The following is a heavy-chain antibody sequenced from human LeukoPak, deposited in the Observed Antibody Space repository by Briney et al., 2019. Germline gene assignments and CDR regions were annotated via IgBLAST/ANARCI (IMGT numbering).Heavy chain of an antibody. CDR2: INPNSGGT. J-gene: IGHJ3*02. V-gene: IGHV1-2*02. Sequence: ASVKVSCKASGYTFTGYYMHWVRQAPGQGPEWMGWINPNSGGTNYAQKFQGRVTMTRDTSISTAYMELSRLRSDDTAVYYCARCKNYYDSSDAFDIWGQGTMVTVSS. CDR1: GYTFTGYY. CDR3: ARCKNYYDSSDAFDI. D-gene: IGHD3-22*01.